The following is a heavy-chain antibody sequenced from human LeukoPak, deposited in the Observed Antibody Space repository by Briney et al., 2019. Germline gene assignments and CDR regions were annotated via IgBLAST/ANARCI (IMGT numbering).Heavy chain of an antibody. J-gene: IGHJ3*02. CDR3: ARGDGYSYGRIIYAFDI. V-gene: IGHV5-51*01. CDR2: IYPGDSDT. CDR1: GYSFTSYW. Sequence: GESLKISCKGSGYSFTSYWIGWVRQMPGKGLEWMGIIYPGDSDTRYSPSFQGQVTISADKSISTAYLQWCSLKASDTAMYYCARGDGYSYGRIIYAFDIWGQGTMVTVSS. D-gene: IGHD5-18*01.